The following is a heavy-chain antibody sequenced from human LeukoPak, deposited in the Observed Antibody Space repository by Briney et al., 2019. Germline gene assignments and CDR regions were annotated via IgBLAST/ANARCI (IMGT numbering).Heavy chain of an antibody. CDR2: IKQDGSEK. V-gene: IGHV3-7*03. CDR3: ARVTIRWLRSLSPDY. Sequence: SGGSLRLSCAASGFTFSSYWMSWVRQAPGKGLEWVANIKQDGSEKYYVDSVKGRFTISRDNAKNSLYLQMNSLRAEDTAVYYCARVTIRWLRSLSPDYWGQGTLVTVSS. D-gene: IGHD6-19*01. J-gene: IGHJ4*02. CDR1: GFTFSSYW.